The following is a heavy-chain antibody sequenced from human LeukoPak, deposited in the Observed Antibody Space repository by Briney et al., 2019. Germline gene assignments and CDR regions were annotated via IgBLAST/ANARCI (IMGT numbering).Heavy chain of an antibody. CDR3: ARELSAAGRWGAFDI. J-gene: IGHJ3*02. Sequence: ASVKVSCKASGYTFTGYYMHWVRQAPGQGLEWMGWINSNSGDTNYAQKFQGRVTMTRDTSISTAYMELSRLRSDDTAVYYCARELSAAGRWGAFDIWGRGTTVTVSS. CDR1: GYTFTGYY. V-gene: IGHV1-2*02. CDR2: INSNSGDT. D-gene: IGHD6-13*01.